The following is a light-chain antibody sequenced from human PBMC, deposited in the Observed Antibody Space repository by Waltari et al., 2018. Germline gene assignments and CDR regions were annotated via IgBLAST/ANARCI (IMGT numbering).Light chain of an antibody. V-gene: IGLV8-61*01. Sequence: QTVVTQEPSFSVSPGGPVTLTCGFSSGSVSSSYYPSWYQQTPGPAPRTINYNTNTRSAGVPDRFSASILGNKAALTITGAQADDESDYYCVLYMGSGIWVFGGGTKLTVL. CDR3: VLYMGSGIWV. CDR2: NTN. CDR1: SGSVSSSYY. J-gene: IGLJ3*02.